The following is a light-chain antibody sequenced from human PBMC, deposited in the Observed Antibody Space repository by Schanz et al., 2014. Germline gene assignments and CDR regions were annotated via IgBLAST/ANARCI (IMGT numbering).Light chain of an antibody. CDR1: SSDVGSYNL. J-gene: IGLJ3*02. Sequence: QFALTQPASVSGSPGQSITISCTGTSSDVGSYNLVSWYQQHPGKAPKLMIYEGTKRPSGVSDRFSGSKSANTASLTISGLQAEDEADYYCSSYAGSTTSWVFGGGTKLTVL. V-gene: IGLV2-23*01. CDR3: SSYAGSTTSWV. CDR2: EGT.